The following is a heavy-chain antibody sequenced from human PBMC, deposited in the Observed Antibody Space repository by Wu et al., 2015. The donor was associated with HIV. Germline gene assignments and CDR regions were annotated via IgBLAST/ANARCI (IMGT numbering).Heavy chain of an antibody. Sequence: QVQLVQSGVDVRKPGASMKVSCRASGYTFSSYGISWVRQAPGQGLEWMGWISAYNGNTNNAQKFQGRVTMTTDTFTSTAYMELRSLRSDDTAVYYCARDRDGTSDNWFDPWGRGNPGHRLL. V-gene: IGHV1-18*01. CDR3: ARDRDGTSDNWFDP. D-gene: IGHD1-1*01. CDR2: ISAYNGNT. CDR1: GYTFSSYG. J-gene: IGHJ5*02.